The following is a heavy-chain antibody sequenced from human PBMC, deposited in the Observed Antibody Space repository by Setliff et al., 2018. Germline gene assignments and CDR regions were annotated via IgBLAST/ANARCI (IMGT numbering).Heavy chain of an antibody. D-gene: IGHD3-16*01. CDR1: GGSIRSTNYY. Sequence: SETLSLTCTVSGGSIRSTNYYWGWIRQPPGKGPEWIGSIYYNGTTHFNPSLKSRVAISVDPSKNQLFLKLSSVTATDTAVYYCARPLEESFGGVRDSDAFDIWGQGTMVTVSS. CDR3: ARPLEESFGGVRDSDAFDI. CDR2: IYYNGTT. V-gene: IGHV4-39*01. J-gene: IGHJ3*02.